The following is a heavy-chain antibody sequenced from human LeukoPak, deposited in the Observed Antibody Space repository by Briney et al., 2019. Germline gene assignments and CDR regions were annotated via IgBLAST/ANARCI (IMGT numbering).Heavy chain of an antibody. CDR1: GFTFSSYE. J-gene: IGHJ4*02. CDR3: ARSIVVVGLHIDF. V-gene: IGHV3-48*03. Sequence: GGSLRLSCAASGFTFSSYEMNWVRQAPGKGLEWVSYISSSGSTIYYADSLKGRFTISRDNAKNSLFLQINSLRAEDTAIYYCARSIVVVGLHIDFWGQGTLVTVSS. D-gene: IGHD2-15*01. CDR2: ISSSGSTI.